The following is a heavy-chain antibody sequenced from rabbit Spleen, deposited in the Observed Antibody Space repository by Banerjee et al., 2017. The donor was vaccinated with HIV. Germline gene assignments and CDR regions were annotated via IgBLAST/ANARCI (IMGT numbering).Heavy chain of an antibody. Sequence: QEQLVEAGGGLVQPEGSLTLTGKASGFSISDRDVMCWVRQAPGKGLEWIACINAATAKPVYATWAKGRFPISRTSSTTVTLQMTSLTAADTATYFCATYLDYDGDFNLWGPGTLVTVS. CDR3: ATYLDYDGDFNL. J-gene: IGHJ4*01. CDR2: INAATAKP. V-gene: IGHV1S45*01. D-gene: IGHD2-1*01. CDR1: GFSISDRDV.